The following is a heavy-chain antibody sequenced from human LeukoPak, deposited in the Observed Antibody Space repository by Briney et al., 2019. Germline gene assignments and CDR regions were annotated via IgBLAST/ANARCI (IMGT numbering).Heavy chain of an antibody. D-gene: IGHD2-15*01. CDR1: GGSFSGYY. CDR2: INHSGST. CDR3: ATRYSGYDYSDCSGGSCYSNWFDP. V-gene: IGHV4-34*01. Sequence: SETLSLTCAVYGGSFSGYYWSWIRQPPGKGLEWIGEINHSGSTNYNPSLKSRVTISVDTSKNQFSLKLSSVTAADTAVYYCATRYSGYDYSDCSGGSCYSNWFDPWGQGTLVTVSS. J-gene: IGHJ5*02.